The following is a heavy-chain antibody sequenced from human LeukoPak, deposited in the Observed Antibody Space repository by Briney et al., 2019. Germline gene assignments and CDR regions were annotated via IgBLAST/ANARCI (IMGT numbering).Heavy chain of an antibody. CDR1: GGSISSSSYY. CDR3: ARLVYVVCDY. Sequence: SETLSLTCTVSGGSISSSSYYWGWIRQPPGKGLEWIGSIYYSGSTYYNPSLQSRVTISVDTSKNQFSLKLSSETAADTAVYYCARLVYVVCDYWGEGTLVTVYS. V-gene: IGHV4-39*01. CDR2: IYYSGST. D-gene: IGHD2-8*02. J-gene: IGHJ4*02.